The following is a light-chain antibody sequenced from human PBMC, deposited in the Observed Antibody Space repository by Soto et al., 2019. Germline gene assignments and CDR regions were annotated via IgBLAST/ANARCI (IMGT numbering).Light chain of an antibody. CDR1: SSDIGKYNL. CDR3: CSYRGSSLYV. V-gene: IGLV2-14*02. Sequence: QSALTQPASVSASPGQSITISCSGASSDIGKYNLVSWYQQHPGKAPKVMIYEADKRPSGVSNRFSGSKSGNTASLTISGLQAEDEADYYCCSYRGSSLYVFGTGTKLTVL. CDR2: EAD. J-gene: IGLJ1*01.